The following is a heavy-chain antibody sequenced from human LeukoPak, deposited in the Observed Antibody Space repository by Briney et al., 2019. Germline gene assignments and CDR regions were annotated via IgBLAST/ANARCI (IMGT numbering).Heavy chain of an antibody. J-gene: IGHJ4*02. V-gene: IGHV4-59*08. D-gene: IGHD2-2*01. CDR2: IYHSGST. CDR3: AKRYCSSTTCYDDRGAFDY. CDR1: GGSISNYY. Sequence: SETLSLTCTVSGGSISNYYWSWIRQPPGKGLEWIGSIYHSGSTYYNPSLKSRVTISVDTSKNQFSLKLSSVTAADTAVYYCAKRYCSSTTCYDDRGAFDYWGQGTLVTVSS.